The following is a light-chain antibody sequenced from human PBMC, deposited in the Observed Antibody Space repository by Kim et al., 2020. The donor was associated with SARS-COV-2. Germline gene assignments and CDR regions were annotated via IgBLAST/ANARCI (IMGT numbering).Light chain of an antibody. V-gene: IGLV2-8*01. Sequence: PGQAVTTSCMRTSSDVGGYYYASWSQQHPGNAPKLMIYEASKRPSGVPERFSGSKSGNAASLTVSGLQAEDEADYYCSSYAGSNRVFGTGTKVTVL. CDR3: SSYAGSNRV. J-gene: IGLJ1*01. CDR1: SSDVGGYYY. CDR2: EAS.